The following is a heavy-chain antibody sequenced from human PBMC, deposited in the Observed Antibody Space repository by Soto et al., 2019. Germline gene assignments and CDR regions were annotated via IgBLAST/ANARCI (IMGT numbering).Heavy chain of an antibody. D-gene: IGHD6-13*01. CDR3: ARDPTDASRIAAAGIFDY. CDR1: GGTFSSYA. CDR2: IIPIFGTA. Sequence: QVQLVQSGAEVQKPGSSVKVSCKASGGTFSSYAISWVRQAPGQGLEWMGGIIPIFGTANYAQKFQGRVTITADESTSTAYMELSSLRSEDTAVYYCARDPTDASRIAAAGIFDYWGQGTLVTVSS. V-gene: IGHV1-69*01. J-gene: IGHJ4*02.